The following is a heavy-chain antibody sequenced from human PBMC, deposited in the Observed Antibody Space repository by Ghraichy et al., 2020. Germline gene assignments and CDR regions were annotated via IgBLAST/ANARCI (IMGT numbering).Heavy chain of an antibody. V-gene: IGHV4-4*07. D-gene: IGHD3-22*01. CDR3: ARSIDSSGYYYGCYDY. CDR1: GGSISSYY. J-gene: IGHJ4*02. CDR2: IYTSGST. Sequence: SETLSLTCTVSGGSISSYYWSWIRQPAGKGLEWIGRIYTSGSTNYNPSLKSRVTMSVDTSKNQFSLKLSSVTAADTAVYYCARSIDSSGYYYGCYDYWGQGTLVTVSS.